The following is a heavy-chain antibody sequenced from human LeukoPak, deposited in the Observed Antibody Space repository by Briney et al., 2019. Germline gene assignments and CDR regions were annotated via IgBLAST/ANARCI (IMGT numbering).Heavy chain of an antibody. V-gene: IGHV3-64*01. D-gene: IGHD3-10*01. CDR3: ARNTMVRVIEY. J-gene: IGHJ4*02. CDR1: GFTFSSYA. CDR2: ISSNGGST. Sequence: GSLRLSCAASGFTFSSYAMHWVRQAPGKGLEYVSAISSNGGSTYYANSVKGRFTISRDNSKNTLYLQMGSLRAEDMAVYYCARNTMVRVIEYWGQGTLVTVSS.